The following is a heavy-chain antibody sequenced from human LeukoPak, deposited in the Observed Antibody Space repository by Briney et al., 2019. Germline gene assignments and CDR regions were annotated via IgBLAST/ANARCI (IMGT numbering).Heavy chain of an antibody. CDR1: GYTFTGYF. J-gene: IGHJ4*02. D-gene: IGHD7-27*01. CDR3: ARDLSSTSNWELDY. Sequence: GASVKVSCKAFGYTFTGYFIHWVPQAPGQGLEWMGRINPNSGDTNYEQTFQGRVTMTRDTSICTVYMDLSRLTSDDTAVYYCARDLSSTSNWELDYWGQGTPVTVSS. CDR2: INPNSGDT. V-gene: IGHV1-2*06.